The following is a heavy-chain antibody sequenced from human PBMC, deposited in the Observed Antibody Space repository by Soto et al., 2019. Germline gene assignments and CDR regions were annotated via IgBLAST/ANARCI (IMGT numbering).Heavy chain of an antibody. J-gene: IGHJ5*02. D-gene: IGHD2-21*02. CDR1: GYSISSGYY. Sequence: XETLSLTCAVAGYSISSGYYWGWIRQPPGRGLEWIGSISHSGTTYYNPSLRSRVTISIDTSNNQFSLKLSSVTAADTAVYYCARASGGNSGWGHWSDTWGQGTLVTVS. CDR2: ISHSGTT. V-gene: IGHV4-38-2*01. CDR3: ARASGGNSGWGHWSDT.